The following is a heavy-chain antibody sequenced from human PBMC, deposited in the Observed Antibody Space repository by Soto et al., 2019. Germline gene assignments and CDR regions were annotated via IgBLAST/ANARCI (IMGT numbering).Heavy chain of an antibody. J-gene: IGHJ4*02. V-gene: IGHV3-7*01. CDR2: IKQDGSEK. Sequence: PGGSLRLSCAASGFTFSSYWMSWVRQAPGKGLEWVANIKQDGSEKYYVDSVKGRFTISRDNAKNSLYLQMNSLRAEDTAVYYCARDLGDYGDYVWDYWGQGTLVTVSS. CDR3: ARDLGDYGDYVWDY. D-gene: IGHD4-17*01. CDR1: GFTFSSYW.